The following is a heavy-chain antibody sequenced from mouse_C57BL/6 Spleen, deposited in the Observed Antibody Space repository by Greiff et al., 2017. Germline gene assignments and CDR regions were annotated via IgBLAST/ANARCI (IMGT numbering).Heavy chain of an antibody. CDR3: AKFYGNWDWYVDV. CDR2: IYPGDGDT. J-gene: IGHJ1*03. D-gene: IGHD2-1*01. V-gene: IGHV1-82*01. Sequence: QVQLQQSGPELVKPGASVKISCKASGYAFSSSWMNWVKQRPGKGLEWIGRIYPGDGDTNYNGKFKGKATLTADKSSSTAYMQLSSLTSEDSAVYCCAKFYGNWDWYVDVWGTGTTVTVSS. CDR1: GYAFSSSW.